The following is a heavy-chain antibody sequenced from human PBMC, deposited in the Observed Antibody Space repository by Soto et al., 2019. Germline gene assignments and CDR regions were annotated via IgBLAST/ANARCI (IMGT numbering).Heavy chain of an antibody. J-gene: IGHJ2*01. Sequence: EVQLVESGGGLVQPGGSLRLSCAASGFTFSSYAMHWVRQAPGTGLEYVSAISSNGGSTYYANSVKGRFTISRDNSKNTLYLQMGSLRAEDMAVYYCARGSLVGANNWYFDLWGRGTLVTVSA. CDR3: ARGSLVGANNWYFDL. D-gene: IGHD1-26*01. V-gene: IGHV3-64*01. CDR2: ISSNGGST. CDR1: GFTFSSYA.